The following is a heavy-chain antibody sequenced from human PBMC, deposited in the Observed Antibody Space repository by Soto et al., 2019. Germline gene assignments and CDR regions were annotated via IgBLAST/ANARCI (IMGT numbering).Heavy chain of an antibody. V-gene: IGHV1-69*01. Sequence: QVQLVQSGAEVKKPGSSVKVSCKASGGTFSSYSINWVRQAPGQGLEWMGEIIPIFGTANYAQKFQGRVTITADESTSTAYMALSSLRSEDTAVYYCARDGGRNSGGIDYWGKGTLVTVSS. D-gene: IGHD1-26*01. J-gene: IGHJ4*02. CDR1: GGTFSSYS. CDR3: ARDGGRNSGGIDY. CDR2: IIPIFGTA.